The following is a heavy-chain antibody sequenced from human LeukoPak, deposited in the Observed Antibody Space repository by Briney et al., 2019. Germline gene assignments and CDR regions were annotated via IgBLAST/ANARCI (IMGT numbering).Heavy chain of an antibody. J-gene: IGHJ4*02. CDR3: LGIDY. Sequence: GWSLRLSYAASGFTFSDYFMSWVRQAPGKGLEWLSYINGRGTYIDYAESLKGRITISRDNAQNSLYLQMNSLYYCARAEGAYLGIDYWGQGTLVTVSS. D-gene: IGHD3-10*01. V-gene: IGHV3-11*03. CDR1: GFTFSDYF. CDR2: INGRGTYI.